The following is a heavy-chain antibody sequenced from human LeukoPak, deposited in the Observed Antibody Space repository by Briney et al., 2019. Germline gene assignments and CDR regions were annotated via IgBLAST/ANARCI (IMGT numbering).Heavy chain of an antibody. V-gene: IGHV3-21*01. Sequence: GGSLRLSCAASGFMFSSYSMNWVRQAPGKGLEWVSLISATSNYIYYADSVKGRFTISRDNAKNSLYLQMNSLRVEDTAVYYCARVWGIAAAGHSAGDYWGQGTLVTVSS. CDR3: ARVWGIAAAGHSAGDY. CDR2: ISATSNYI. CDR1: GFMFSSYS. J-gene: IGHJ4*02. D-gene: IGHD6-13*01.